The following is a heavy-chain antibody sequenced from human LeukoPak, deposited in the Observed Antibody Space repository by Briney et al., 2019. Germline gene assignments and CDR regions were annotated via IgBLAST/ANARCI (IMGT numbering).Heavy chain of an antibody. CDR2: IYYSGST. V-gene: IGHV4-59*01. CDR1: DASISGYY. J-gene: IGHJ5*02. CDR3: ARGCSAGTPHNWFDP. Sequence: SETLSLTCTVSDASISGYYWSWIRQPPGKGLEWIGYIYYSGSTNYNPSLKSRVTISVDTSKNQFSLKLSSVTAADTAVYYCARGCSAGTPHNWFDPWGQGTLVTVSS. D-gene: IGHD6-19*01.